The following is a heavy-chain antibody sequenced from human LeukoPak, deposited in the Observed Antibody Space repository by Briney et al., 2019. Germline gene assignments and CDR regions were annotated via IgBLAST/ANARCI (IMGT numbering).Heavy chain of an antibody. J-gene: IGHJ3*02. D-gene: IGHD2-15*01. CDR1: GYSFTNYY. Sequence: ASVKVSCKASGYSFTNYYIHWVRQAPGQGLEWMGIGNPSGGTTSYAQKFQGRVTMTRDMPTNTAYMELSSLRSEDTAVYYCARDSEGGKGYCSGGSCPWFDAFDIWGQGTMVTVSS. CDR3: ARDSEGGKGYCSGGSCPWFDAFDI. V-gene: IGHV1-46*01. CDR2: GNPSGGTT.